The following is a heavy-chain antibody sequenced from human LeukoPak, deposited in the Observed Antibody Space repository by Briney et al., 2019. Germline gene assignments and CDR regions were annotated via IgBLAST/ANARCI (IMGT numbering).Heavy chain of an antibody. CDR3: ARGNYDSSGYPTDWFDP. V-gene: IGHV3-21*01. D-gene: IGHD3-22*01. CDR1: GFTFSSYS. Sequence: GGSLRLSCAASGFTFSSYSMNWVRQAPGKGLEWVSSISSSSSYIYYADSVKGRFTISRDDAKNSLYLQINSLRAEDTAVYYCARGNYDSSGYPTDWFDPWGQGTLVTVSS. J-gene: IGHJ5*02. CDR2: ISSSSSYI.